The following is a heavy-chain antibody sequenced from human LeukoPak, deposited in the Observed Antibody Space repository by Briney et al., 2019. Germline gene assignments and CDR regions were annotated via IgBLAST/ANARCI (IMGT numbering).Heavy chain of an antibody. CDR1: GFTFSSYA. D-gene: IGHD3-10*01. CDR3: AKEDYGSGSYYRTTEFDY. CDR2: ISGSGGST. J-gene: IGHJ4*02. Sequence: GGSLRLSCAVSGFTFSSYAMSWVRQAPGKGLEWVSAISGSGGSTYYADSVKGRFTISRDNSKNTLYLQMNSLRAEDTAVYYCAKEDYGSGSYYRTTEFDYWGQGTLVTVSS. V-gene: IGHV3-23*01.